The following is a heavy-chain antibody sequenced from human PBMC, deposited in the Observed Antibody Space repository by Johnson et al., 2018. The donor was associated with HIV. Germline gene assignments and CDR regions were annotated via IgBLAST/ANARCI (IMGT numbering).Heavy chain of an antibody. CDR3: AKDTGGNSGSDAFDF. CDR2: ISYDGSNK. D-gene: IGHD4-23*01. J-gene: IGHJ3*01. Sequence: VQLVESGGGVVQPGRSLRLSCAASGFTFSSYAMHWVRQAPGKGLEWVAVISYDGSNKQYGDSVKGRFTISRDNSKNTLYLQMNSLRNEDTAVYHCAKDTGGNSGSDAFDFWGQGTLVIVSS. V-gene: IGHV3-30*04. CDR1: GFTFSSYA.